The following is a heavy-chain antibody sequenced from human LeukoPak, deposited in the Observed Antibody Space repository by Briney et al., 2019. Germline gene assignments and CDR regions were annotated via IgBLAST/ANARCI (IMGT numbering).Heavy chain of an antibody. V-gene: IGHV3-48*03. Sequence: GGSLRLSCAASGFTFSSYEMNWVRQAPGKGLEWVSYISSSGSTIYYADSVKGRFTISRDNAKNSLYLQMNSLRAEDTAVYYCARGFDWNLYYYYYYMDVWGKGTTVTVSS. CDR1: GFTFSSYE. D-gene: IGHD3-9*01. CDR2: ISSSGSTI. J-gene: IGHJ6*03. CDR3: ARGFDWNLYYYYYYMDV.